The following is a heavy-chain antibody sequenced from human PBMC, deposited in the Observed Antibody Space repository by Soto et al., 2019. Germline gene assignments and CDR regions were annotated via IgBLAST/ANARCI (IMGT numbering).Heavy chain of an antibody. J-gene: IGHJ4*02. D-gene: IGHD3-22*01. V-gene: IGHV3-15*01. Sequence: PVGSLRLSCAASGFTFSNAWMSWVRQAPGKGLEWVGRIKSKTDGGTTDYAAPVKGRFTISRDDSKNTLYLQMNSLKTEDTAVYYCTTQTLYYYDSSGYYPYYFDYWGQGTLVTVSS. CDR2: IKSKTDGGTT. CDR3: TTQTLYYYDSSGYYPYYFDY. CDR1: GFTFSNAW.